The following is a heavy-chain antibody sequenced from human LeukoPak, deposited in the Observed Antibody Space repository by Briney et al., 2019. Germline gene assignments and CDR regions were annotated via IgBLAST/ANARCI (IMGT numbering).Heavy chain of an antibody. CDR2: IYSGGSI. J-gene: IGHJ4*02. CDR3: ARGDVVRGAVDY. Sequence: GGSLRLSCAASGFTVSSNYMSWVRQAPGKGLEWVSIIYSGGSIYYADSVKGRITISRDNSKNTLYLQMNNLRAEDTAVYYCARGDVVRGAVDYWGQETLVTVSS. D-gene: IGHD3-10*01. CDR1: GFTVSSNY. V-gene: IGHV3-66*01.